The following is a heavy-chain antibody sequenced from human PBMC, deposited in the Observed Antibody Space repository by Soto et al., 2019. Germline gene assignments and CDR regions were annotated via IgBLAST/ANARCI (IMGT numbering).Heavy chain of an antibody. CDR1: GYTFTNYW. J-gene: IGHJ4*02. V-gene: IGHV5-51*01. CDR3: VRPNFGALTHFDF. Sequence: GESLKISCMAIGYTFTNYWIGWVRQTPGKGLEWMGIIFPGDSDTRYNPSFEGQVTVSADESISTAYLQWNTLKASDTAMYYCVRPNFGALTHFDFWGQGTLVTVSS. D-gene: IGHD3-16*01. CDR2: IFPGDSDT.